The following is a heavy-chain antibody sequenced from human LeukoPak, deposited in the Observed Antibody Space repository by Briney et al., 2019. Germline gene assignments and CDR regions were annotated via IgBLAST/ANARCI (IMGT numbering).Heavy chain of an antibody. D-gene: IGHD1-1*01. CDR2: IYPGDSDP. CDR3: ARHVTTTATSWFDP. Sequence: GESLKISCKGSGYSFTTHWIGWVRQMPGKGLEWMGIIYPGDSDPRYSPSFQGQVTISVDKSISTAYLQWSSLKTSDTAIYYCARHVTTTATSWFDPWGQGTLVTVSS. V-gene: IGHV5-51*01. J-gene: IGHJ5*02. CDR1: GYSFTTHW.